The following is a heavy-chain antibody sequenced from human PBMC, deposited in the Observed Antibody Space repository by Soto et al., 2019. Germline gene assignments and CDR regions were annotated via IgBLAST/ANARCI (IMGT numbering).Heavy chain of an antibody. V-gene: IGHV1-3*01. D-gene: IGHD3-3*01. CDR1: GYTFTSYG. CDR2: INAGNGNT. CDR3: ARASFDYDFWSGYYIPWFDP. Sequence: GASVKVSCTASGYTFTSYGISWVRQAPGQRLEWMGWINAGNGNTKYSQKFQGRVTITRDTSASTAYMELSSLRSEDTAVYYCARASFDYDFWSGYYIPWFDPWGQGTLVTVSS. J-gene: IGHJ5*02.